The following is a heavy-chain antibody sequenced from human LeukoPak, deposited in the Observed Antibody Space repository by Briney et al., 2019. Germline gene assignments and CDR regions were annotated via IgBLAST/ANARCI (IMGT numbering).Heavy chain of an antibody. Sequence: KPSETLSLTCTVSGGSISSGSYFWGWIRQPPGKGPEWIGTISYTGNTYYNPSLKSRVTISVDTSKNQFSLRVSSVTAADTAVYYSARLASGSYGPLTPFDYWGQGTLVTVSS. CDR1: GGSISSGSYF. CDR2: ISYTGNT. J-gene: IGHJ4*02. V-gene: IGHV4-39*01. CDR3: ARLASGSYGPLTPFDY. D-gene: IGHD1-26*01.